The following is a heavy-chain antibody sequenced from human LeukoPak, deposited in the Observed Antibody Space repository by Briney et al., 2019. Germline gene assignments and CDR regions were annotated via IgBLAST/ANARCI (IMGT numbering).Heavy chain of an antibody. CDR3: ARDSPAIAAAGTDY. CDR2: ISSSSSYI. V-gene: IGHV3-21*01. J-gene: IGHJ4*02. CDR1: GFTLSCSS. D-gene: IGHD6-13*01. Sequence: GGLLRLSSAASGFTLSCSSISWGRPAPGKGQGWVSSISSSSSYIYYADSVKGRFTISRDNAKNSLYLQMNSLRAEDTAVYYCARDSPAIAAAGTDYWGQGTLVTVSS.